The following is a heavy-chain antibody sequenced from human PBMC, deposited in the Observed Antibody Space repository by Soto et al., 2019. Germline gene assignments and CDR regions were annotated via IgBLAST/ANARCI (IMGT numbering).Heavy chain of an antibody. D-gene: IGHD6-6*01. J-gene: IGHJ6*02. CDR3: ASRSGDSSPPVGYYYYGMDV. CDR1: GGTFSSYA. CDR2: IIPIFGTA. V-gene: IGHV1-69*13. Sequence: GASVKVSCKASGGTFSSYAISWVRQAPGQGLEWMGGIIPIFGTANYAQKFQGRVTLTADESTSTAYMELSSLRSEDTAVYYCASRSGDSSPPVGYYYYGMDVWGQGTTVTVSS.